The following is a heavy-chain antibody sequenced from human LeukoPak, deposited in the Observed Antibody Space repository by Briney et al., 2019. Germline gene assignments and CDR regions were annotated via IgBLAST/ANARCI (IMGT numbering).Heavy chain of an antibody. CDR2: IRYDGSKE. J-gene: IGHJ4*02. Sequence: GGSLRLSCAASGFTFSSYGMHWVRQAPGKGLEWVAFIRYDGSKEYYADSVKGRFTISRDNSKNALYLQMNSLKTEDTAVYYCAKDSRYYYVDYWGQGTLVTVSS. CDR1: GFTFSSYG. V-gene: IGHV3-30*02. D-gene: IGHD1-14*01. CDR3: AKDSRYYYVDY.